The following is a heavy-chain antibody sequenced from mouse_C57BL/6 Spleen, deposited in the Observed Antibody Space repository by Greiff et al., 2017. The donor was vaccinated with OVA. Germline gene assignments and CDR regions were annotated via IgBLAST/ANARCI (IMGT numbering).Heavy chain of an antibody. Sequence: QVQLKESGAELAKPGASVKLSCKASGYTFTSYWMHWVKQRPGQGLEWIGYINPSSGYTKYNQKFKDKATLTADKSSSTAYMQLSSLTYEDSAVYYCARSDSSGYVAMDYWGQGTSVTVSS. J-gene: IGHJ4*01. CDR2: INPSSGYT. CDR1: GYTFTSYW. D-gene: IGHD3-2*02. V-gene: IGHV1-7*01. CDR3: ARSDSSGYVAMDY.